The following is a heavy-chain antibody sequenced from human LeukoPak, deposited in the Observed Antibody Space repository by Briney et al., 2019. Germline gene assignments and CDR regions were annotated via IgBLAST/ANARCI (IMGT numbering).Heavy chain of an antibody. D-gene: IGHD4-23*01. J-gene: IGHJ4*02. CDR2: ISAYNGNT. CDR3: ARTAITTRSDYGGSSDY. CDR1: GYTFTSYG. Sequence: ASVKVSCKASGYTFTSYGISWVRQAPGQGLEWMGWISAYNGNTNYAQKLQGRVTMTTGTSTSTAYMELRSLRSDDPAVYYCARTAITTRSDYGGSSDYWGQGTLVTVSS. V-gene: IGHV1-18*01.